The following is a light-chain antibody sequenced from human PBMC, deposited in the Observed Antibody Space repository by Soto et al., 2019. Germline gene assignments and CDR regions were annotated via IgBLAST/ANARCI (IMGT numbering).Light chain of an antibody. J-gene: IGLJ2*01. CDR1: NNDVGFYNY. CDR2: DVN. Sequence: ALTQPRSVSGSPGQSVTISCTGTNNDVGFYNYVSWYQQQLGKAPKLLIYDVNKRPSGVPPRFSGSKSANTASLTISGLQAADEADYYCNSYAGGLVLFGGGTKLTVL. CDR3: NSYAGGLVL. V-gene: IGLV2-11*01.